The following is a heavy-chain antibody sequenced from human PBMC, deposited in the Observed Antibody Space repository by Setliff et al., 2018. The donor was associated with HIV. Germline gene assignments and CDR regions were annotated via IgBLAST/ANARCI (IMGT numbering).Heavy chain of an antibody. Sequence: GGSLRLSCAASGFTFSSYGMNWIRQAPGKGLEWVSYISSNSLTIYYADSVKGRFSISRDNAKNSLYLQMNSLRAEDTAVYYCARDYYSSGWYDFSDYWGQGTLVTVSS. D-gene: IGHD6-19*01. CDR1: GFTFSSYG. CDR2: ISSNSLTI. V-gene: IGHV3-48*03. J-gene: IGHJ4*02. CDR3: ARDYYSSGWYDFSDY.